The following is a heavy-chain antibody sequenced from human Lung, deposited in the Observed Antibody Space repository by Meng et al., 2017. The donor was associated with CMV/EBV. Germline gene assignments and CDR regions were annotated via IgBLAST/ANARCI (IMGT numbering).Heavy chain of an antibody. J-gene: IGHJ4*02. CDR3: DRDPSYDTSTYFGD. Sequence: IRSGSYWWNWSRQPPGKGLEGIGSIYYSGSTFSNPSHKSRVAISVDTSKNQLSLKLSSVTAADTAVYYCDRDPSYDTSTYFGDWGQGTLVTVSS. D-gene: IGHD3-22*01. CDR2: IYYSGST. CDR1: IRSGSYW. V-gene: IGHV4-30-4*01.